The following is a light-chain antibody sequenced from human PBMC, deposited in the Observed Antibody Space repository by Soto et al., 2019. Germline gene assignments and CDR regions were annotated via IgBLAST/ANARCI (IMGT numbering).Light chain of an antibody. Sequence: DIQMTQSPSTLSASVGDRVTITCRASQSISSWLAWYQQKPGKAPKLLIYGASSRATGIPDRFSGSGSGTDFTLTISRLEPEDFAVYYCQQYGSPITFGQGTRLEIK. CDR1: QSISSW. CDR2: GAS. V-gene: IGKV1-5*01. J-gene: IGKJ5*01. CDR3: QQYGSPIT.